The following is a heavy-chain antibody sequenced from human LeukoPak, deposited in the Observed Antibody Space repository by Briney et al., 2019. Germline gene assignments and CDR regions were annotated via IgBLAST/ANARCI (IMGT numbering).Heavy chain of an antibody. CDR1: GFTFSGSR. J-gene: IGHJ4*02. D-gene: IGHD3-10*01. CDR3: ARDGFVGVSGIGYGWVDS. CDR2: IKQDGSVK. Sequence: GGSPRLSCAASGFTFSGSRMTWVCQAPGKGLEWVANIKQDGSVKHYVDSVKGRFTISRDNAKKSLYLQMDSLRAEDTAVYYCARDGFVGVSGIGYGWVDSWGQGTLVTVSS. V-gene: IGHV3-7*05.